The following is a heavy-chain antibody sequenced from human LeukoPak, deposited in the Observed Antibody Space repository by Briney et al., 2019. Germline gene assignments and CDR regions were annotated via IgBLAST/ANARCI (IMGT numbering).Heavy chain of an antibody. V-gene: IGHV4-34*01. Sequence: SETLSLTCAVYGVSFSGYYWSWIRQPPGKGLEWIGEINHSGSTNYNPSLKSRVTISVDTSKNQFSLKLSSVTAADTAVYYCARVGGMIVVVNYYFDYWGQGTLVTVSS. CDR2: INHSGST. CDR3: ARVGGMIVVVNYYFDY. J-gene: IGHJ4*02. D-gene: IGHD3-22*01. CDR1: GVSFSGYY.